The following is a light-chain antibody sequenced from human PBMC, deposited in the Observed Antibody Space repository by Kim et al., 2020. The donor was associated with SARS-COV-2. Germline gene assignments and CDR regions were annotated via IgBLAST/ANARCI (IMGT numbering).Light chain of an antibody. V-gene: IGKV1-39*01. Sequence: ASIGDRVTITCRASQSLNNYLNWYQHKPGKAPKLLIYAASILESGVPSRFSGSGSGTSFTLTINSLQPEDFATYYCQQSSQTPPFSFGQGTKLEIK. CDR1: QSLNNY. CDR3: QQSSQTPPFS. J-gene: IGKJ2*03. CDR2: AAS.